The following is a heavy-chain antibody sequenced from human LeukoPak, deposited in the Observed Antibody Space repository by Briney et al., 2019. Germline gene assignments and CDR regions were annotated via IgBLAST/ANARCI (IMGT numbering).Heavy chain of an antibody. Sequence: SEILSLTCTVSRYSISSGYYWAWIRQPPGKGLEWSRRIFHSGSTYYNPSLKSPDTISLDTTKNKYSMKIRTDTAADTPLYYSSGKIGGSGYTEYFQHWGQGGMVSVSS. CDR1: RYSISSGYY. CDR3: SGKIGGSGYTEYFQH. D-gene: IGHD3-22*01. J-gene: IGHJ1*01. CDR2: IFHSGST. V-gene: IGHV4-38-2*02.